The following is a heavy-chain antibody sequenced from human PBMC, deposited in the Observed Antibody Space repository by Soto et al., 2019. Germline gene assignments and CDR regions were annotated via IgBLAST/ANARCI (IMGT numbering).Heavy chain of an antibody. CDR3: ARDQGFDYGDWDYYYYYGMDV. CDR2: INAGNGNT. CDR1: GYTFTSYA. D-gene: IGHD4-17*01. Sequence: GASVKVSCKASGYTFTSYAMHWVRQAPGQRLEWMGWINAGNGNTKYSQKFQGRVTITRDTSASTAYMELSSLRSEDTAVYYCARDQGFDYGDWDYYYYYGMDVWGQGTTVTVSS. J-gene: IGHJ6*02. V-gene: IGHV1-3*01.